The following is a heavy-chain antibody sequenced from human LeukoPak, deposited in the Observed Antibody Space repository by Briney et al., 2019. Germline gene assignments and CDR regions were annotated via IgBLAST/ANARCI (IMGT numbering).Heavy chain of an antibody. Sequence: SETLSLTCTVSGGSISSSSYYWGWIRQPPGKGLEWIGSIYYSRSTYYNPSLKSRVTISVDTSKNQFSLKLSSVTAADTAVYYCARSRKLLRFLEWLSSNAFDIWGQGTMVTVSS. CDR1: GGSISSSSYY. CDR2: IYYSRST. CDR3: ARSRKLLRFLEWLSSNAFDI. J-gene: IGHJ3*02. V-gene: IGHV4-39*07. D-gene: IGHD3-3*01.